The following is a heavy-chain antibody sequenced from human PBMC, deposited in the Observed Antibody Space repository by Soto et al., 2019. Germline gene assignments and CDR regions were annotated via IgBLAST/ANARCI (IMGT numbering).Heavy chain of an antibody. D-gene: IGHD3-16*01. CDR3: ARTNIRGNYFYSLDV. J-gene: IGHJ6*02. CDR2: INPNSGGT. CDR1: GYTFTAYY. V-gene: IGHV1-2*02. Sequence: QVQLVQSGADVKKPGASVKVSCKASGYTFTAYYIHWVRQAPGQGLEWMGWINPNSGGTHYAQKFQGRVTMTGDTSLSTAYIELTSLRSDYTAVYYCARTNIRGNYFYSLDVWGQGTTVTVSS.